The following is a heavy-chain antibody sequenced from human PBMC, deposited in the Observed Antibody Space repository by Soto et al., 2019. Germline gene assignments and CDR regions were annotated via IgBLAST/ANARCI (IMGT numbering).Heavy chain of an antibody. J-gene: IGHJ4*02. D-gene: IGHD3-10*01. CDR2: INHSGST. CDR1: GGSFSGYY. CDR3: ARDKITGLFDD. Sequence: SETLSLTCAVYGGSFSGYYWTWIRQPPGTGLEWIGEINHSGSTNYNPSLKSRVTISVDTSKNQFSLKLTSVTAADTAVYYCARDKITGLFDDXGQGTLVTVSS. V-gene: IGHV4-34*01.